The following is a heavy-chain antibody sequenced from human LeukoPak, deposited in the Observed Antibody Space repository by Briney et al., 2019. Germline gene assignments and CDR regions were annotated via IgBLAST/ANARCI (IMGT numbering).Heavy chain of an antibody. J-gene: IGHJ6*02. CDR3: ARSAYYYDSSGYRGGYYYYYYGMDV. D-gene: IGHD3-22*01. Sequence: ASVKVSCKASGYTLTSYDINWVRQATGQGLEWMGWMNPNSGNTGYAQKFQGRVTITADESTSTAYMELSSLRSEDTAVYYCARSAYYYDSSGYRGGYYYYYYGMDVWGQGTTVTVSS. V-gene: IGHV1-8*01. CDR1: GYTLTSYD. CDR2: MNPNSGNT.